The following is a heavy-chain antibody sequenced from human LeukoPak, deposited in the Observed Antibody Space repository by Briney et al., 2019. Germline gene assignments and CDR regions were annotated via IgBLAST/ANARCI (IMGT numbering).Heavy chain of an antibody. J-gene: IGHJ6*04. V-gene: IGHV3-21*01. CDR1: GFTFSSYS. CDR2: ISCSSSYI. CDR3: ARDHIIEHIVVVVAASPYYYYGMDV. D-gene: IGHD2-15*01. Sequence: GGSLRLSCAASGFTFSSYSMNWVRQAPGKGLEWVSSISCSSSYIYYADSVKGRFTISRDNAKNSLYLQMNSLRAEDTAVYYCARDHIIEHIVVVVAASPYYYYGMDVWGKETTVTVSS.